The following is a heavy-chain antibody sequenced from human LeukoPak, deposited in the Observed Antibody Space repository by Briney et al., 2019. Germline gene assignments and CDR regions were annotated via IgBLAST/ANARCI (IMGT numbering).Heavy chain of an antibody. CDR1: GGSISSYY. CDR3: ARMGAIAGASANVDF. CDR2: IYYSGST. J-gene: IGHJ4*02. D-gene: IGHD4/OR15-4a*01. V-gene: IGHV4-59*01. Sequence: SETLSLTCTVSGGSISSYYWSWIRQPPGKGLEWIGYIYYSGSTNYNPSLKSRVTISGDTSKNQFSLRLNSVTTADTAVYYCARMGAIAGASANVDFWGQGTLVTVSS.